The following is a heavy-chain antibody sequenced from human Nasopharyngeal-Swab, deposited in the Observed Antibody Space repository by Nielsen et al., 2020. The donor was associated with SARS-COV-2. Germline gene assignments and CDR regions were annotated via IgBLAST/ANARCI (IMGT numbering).Heavy chain of an antibody. CDR3: ASIPRIAAAGACYFDY. V-gene: IGHV4-59*01. D-gene: IGHD6-13*01. CDR1: GGSFSSYY. J-gene: IGHJ4*02. CDR2: IYYSGST. Sequence: SETLSLTCAVYGGSFSSYYWSWIRQPPGKGLEWIGYIYYSGSTNYNPSLKSRVTISVDTSKNQFSLKLSSVTAADTAVYYCASIPRIAAAGACYFDYWGQGTLVTVSS.